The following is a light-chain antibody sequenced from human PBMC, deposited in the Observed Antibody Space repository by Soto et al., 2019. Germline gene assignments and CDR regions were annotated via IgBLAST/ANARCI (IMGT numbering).Light chain of an antibody. CDR1: QSVSSY. J-gene: IGKJ2*01. V-gene: IGKV3-11*01. Sequence: IVLTQSPATLSLSPGERATLSCRASQSVSSYLAWYQQKPGQAPRLLIYDASNRATGIPARFSGSASGTDFALTIRSLEPEDFAVYYCQQRSSWPPYSFGQGTKLEIK. CDR2: DAS. CDR3: QQRSSWPPYS.